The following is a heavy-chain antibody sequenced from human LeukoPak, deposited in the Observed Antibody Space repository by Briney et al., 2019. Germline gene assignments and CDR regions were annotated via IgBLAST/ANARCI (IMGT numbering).Heavy chain of an antibody. D-gene: IGHD3-22*01. CDR2: INPNSGGT. J-gene: IGHJ6*02. CDR3: ARGGGYDSISWPLTYKWGAVTLSYYYGMDV. V-gene: IGHV1-2*02. Sequence: ASVKVSCKASGYTFTGYYMHWVRQAPGQGLEWMGWINPNSGGTNYAQKFQGRVTMTRDTSISTAYMELSRLRSGDTAVYYCARGGGYDSISWPLTYKWGAVTLSYYYGMDVWGQGTTVTVSS. CDR1: GYTFTGYY.